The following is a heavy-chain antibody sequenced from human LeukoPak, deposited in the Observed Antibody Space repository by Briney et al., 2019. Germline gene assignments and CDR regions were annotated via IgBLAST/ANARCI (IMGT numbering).Heavy chain of an antibody. CDR1: GCSISSGYY. CDR3: ARHATTVTVYYFDY. V-gene: IGHV4-38-2*01. D-gene: IGHD4-17*01. CDR2: IYHSGST. Sequence: SETLSLTCAVSGCSISSGYYCGWIRQPPGKGLEWIGSIYHSGSTYYNPSLKSRVTISVDTSKNQFSLKLSSVTAADTAVYYCARHATTVTVYYFDYWGQGTLVTVSS. J-gene: IGHJ4*02.